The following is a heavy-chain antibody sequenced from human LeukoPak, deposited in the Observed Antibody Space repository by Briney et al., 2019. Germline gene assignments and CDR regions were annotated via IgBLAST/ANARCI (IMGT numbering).Heavy chain of an antibody. CDR2: IRYDGSNK. Sequence: GGSLRLSCAASGFTFSSYGMHWVRQAPGKGLEWVAFIRYDGSNKYYADSVKGRFTISRDNSKNTLYRQMNSRGAEDPAVNCCAKGGGYGYYFDYWGQGTLVTVSS. V-gene: IGHV3-30*02. J-gene: IGHJ4*02. CDR1: GFTFSSYG. CDR3: AKGGGYGYYFDY. D-gene: IGHD3-16*01.